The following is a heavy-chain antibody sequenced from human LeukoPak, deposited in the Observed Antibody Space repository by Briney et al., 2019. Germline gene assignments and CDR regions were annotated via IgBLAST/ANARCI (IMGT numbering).Heavy chain of an antibody. V-gene: IGHV4-39*07. D-gene: IGHD4-17*01. Sequence: SETLSLTCTVSGGSISSSSYYWGWIRQPPGKGLEWIGSIYYSGSTYYNPSLKSRVTMSVDTTKNQVSLKLSSVTAADTAVYYCAREKDYGDSRGLDPWGQGTLVTVSS. CDR2: IYYSGST. J-gene: IGHJ5*02. CDR3: AREKDYGDSRGLDP. CDR1: GGSISSSSYY.